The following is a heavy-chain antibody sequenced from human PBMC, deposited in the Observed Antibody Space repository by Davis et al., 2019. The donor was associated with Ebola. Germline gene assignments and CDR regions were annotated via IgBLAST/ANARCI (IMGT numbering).Heavy chain of an antibody. CDR2: IGTNGVST. CDR1: GFTFSNAW. Sequence: PGGSLRLSCVASGFTFSNAWMAWVRQAPGKGLEYVSSIGTNGVSTNYADSVKGRFTISRDNSKNTVLLQMSSLRAEDTAVYYCVKEASTVVTTTFEYWGQGTLVTVSS. D-gene: IGHD3-22*01. CDR3: VKEASTVVTTTFEY. V-gene: IGHV3-64D*06. J-gene: IGHJ4*02.